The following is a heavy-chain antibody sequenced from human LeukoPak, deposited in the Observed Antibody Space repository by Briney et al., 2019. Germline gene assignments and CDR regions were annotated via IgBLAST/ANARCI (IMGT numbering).Heavy chain of an antibody. J-gene: IGHJ4*02. CDR2: ISSSSYI. D-gene: IGHD3-22*01. V-gene: IGHV3-21*01. CDR3: ARIRSGFYFDY. CDR1: GFTFSSYN. Sequence: PGGSLRLSCAASGFTFSSYNMNWVRQAPGKGLEWVSFISSSSYIYYADSVKGRFTSSRDNAKNSLYLQMNSLRAEDTAVYYCARIRSGFYFDYWGQGTLVTVSS.